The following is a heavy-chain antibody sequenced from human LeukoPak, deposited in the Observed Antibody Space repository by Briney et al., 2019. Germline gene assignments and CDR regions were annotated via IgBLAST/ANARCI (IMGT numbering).Heavy chain of an antibody. CDR3: AKDLRYSSSWYLMER. V-gene: IGHV3-30*02. CDR1: GFTFSKFG. Sequence: PGVSLRLSCAASGFTFSKFGMHWVRQAPGEGLEWVSFIRYDGNNKYYADSVKGRFTISRDNSKNTLYLQMNSLRAEDTAVYYCAKDLRYSSSWYLMERWGQGTLVTVSS. CDR2: IRYDGNNK. D-gene: IGHD6-13*01. J-gene: IGHJ4*02.